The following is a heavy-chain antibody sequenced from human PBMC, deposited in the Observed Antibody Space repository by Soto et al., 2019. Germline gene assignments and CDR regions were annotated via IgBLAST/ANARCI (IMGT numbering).Heavy chain of an antibody. D-gene: IGHD3-22*01. J-gene: IGHJ3*01. CDR3: ARGLKIRHDAFDL. V-gene: IGHV3-53*01. CDR2: IYSDGST. Sequence: GGSLRLSCVASGFTFGSRAMNWVRQAPGKGLEWVSIIYSDGSTYYAAYVKGRFTISRDNSKNTLYLQMDSLRAEDTAVYFCARGLKIRHDAFDLWGPGTMVTVSS. CDR1: GFTFGSRA.